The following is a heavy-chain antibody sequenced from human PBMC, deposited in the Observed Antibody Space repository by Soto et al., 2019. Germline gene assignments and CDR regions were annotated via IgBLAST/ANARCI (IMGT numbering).Heavy chain of an antibody. Sequence: EVKVVESGGGLVQPGGSLRLSCAASGFTVSSNHMTWVRQAPGKGLEWVSVIYSGGNTLYADSVKGRFTISRDNSKNTLFLEMNTLRAEDTAVYYCAREKNSRFDYWGQGTLVTVSS. CDR1: GFTVSSNH. CDR3: AREKNSRFDY. J-gene: IGHJ4*02. V-gene: IGHV3-66*01. D-gene: IGHD6-13*01. CDR2: IYSGGNT.